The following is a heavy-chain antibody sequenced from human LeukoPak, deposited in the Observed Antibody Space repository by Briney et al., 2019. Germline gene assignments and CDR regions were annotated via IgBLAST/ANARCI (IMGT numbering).Heavy chain of an antibody. Sequence: SQTLSLTCTVSGASITTPGYYWSWIRQPAGKGLQWNGRTYTGGRAEYNPSLDSRATISVDVSKKQFSLTLTSVTAADTAAYFCATERVYGVSSPAFDSWGQGTLVTVSS. CDR1: GASITTPGYY. J-gene: IGHJ4*02. V-gene: IGHV4-61*02. D-gene: IGHD4-17*01. CDR3: ATERVYGVSSPAFDS. CDR2: TYTGGRA.